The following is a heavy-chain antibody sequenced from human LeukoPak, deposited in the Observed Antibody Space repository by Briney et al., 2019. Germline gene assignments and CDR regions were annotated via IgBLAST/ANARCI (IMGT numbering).Heavy chain of an antibody. CDR1: GFTFSSYS. V-gene: IGHV3-21*03. J-gene: IGHJ4*02. D-gene: IGHD2/OR15-2a*01. Sequence: GGSLRLSCAASGFTFSSYSMNWVRQAPGKGLEWVASISSSTSYIYYADSVKGRFTISRDNARNSLYLQMDNLRAEDTGVYYCARDFYDGFALDYWGQGTLVTVSS. CDR3: ARDFYDGFALDY. CDR2: ISSSTSYI.